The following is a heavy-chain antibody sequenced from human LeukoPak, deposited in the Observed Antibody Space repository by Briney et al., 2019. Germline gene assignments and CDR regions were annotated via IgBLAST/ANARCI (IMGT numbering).Heavy chain of an antibody. V-gene: IGHV4-34*01. J-gene: IGHJ4*02. CDR2: INHSGST. D-gene: IGHD2-2*01. Sequence: PSETLSLTCAVYGGSFSGYYWSWIRQPPGKGLEWIGEINHSGSTNYNPSLKSRVTISVDTSKNQFSLKLSSVTAADTAVYYCARVGKIHGNCSSTSCYTDYWGQGTLVTVSS. CDR3: ARVGKIHGNCSSTSCYTDY. CDR1: GGSFSGYY.